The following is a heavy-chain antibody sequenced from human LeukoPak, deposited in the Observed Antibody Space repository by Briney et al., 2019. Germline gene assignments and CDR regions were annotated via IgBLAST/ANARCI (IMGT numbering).Heavy chain of an antibody. J-gene: IGHJ4*02. CDR2: INPNSGGT. CDR3: ARVGEYFDWLFDY. CDR1: GYTFTGYY. Sequence: GASVKVSCKASGYTFTGYYMHWVRQAPGQGLEWMGWINPNSGGTNYAQKFQGRVTMTRDTSISTAYMELSRLRSDDTAVYYCARVGEYFDWLFDYWGQGTLVTVSS. V-gene: IGHV1-2*02. D-gene: IGHD3-9*01.